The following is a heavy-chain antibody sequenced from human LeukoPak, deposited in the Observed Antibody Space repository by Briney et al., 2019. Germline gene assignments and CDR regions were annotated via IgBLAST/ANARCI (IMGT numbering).Heavy chain of an antibody. CDR1: GYTFTDYY. V-gene: IGHV1-2*02. CDR2: INPKSGGT. D-gene: IGHD6-13*01. Sequence: GASVKVSCKASGYTFTDYYLHWVRQAPGQGLQWMGWINPKSGGTNYAHMFQGRATMTRDTSVSTAYMELNRLRSDDTAIYYCAKDLRYSSSWSSGWFDPWGQGTLVAVSS. CDR3: AKDLRYSSSWSSGWFDP. J-gene: IGHJ5*02.